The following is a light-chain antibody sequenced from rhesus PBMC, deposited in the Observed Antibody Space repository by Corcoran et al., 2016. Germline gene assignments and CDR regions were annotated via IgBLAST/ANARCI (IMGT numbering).Light chain of an antibody. V-gene: IGKV1S15*01. CDR1: QAISNH. J-gene: IGKJ1*01. Sequence: DIQMTQSPSSLSASVGDTVTITCRASQAISNHLAWYQQKPGKVLKALIYSVSTLQSGVPSRISGSGSGTDFTLTISSLEPEDFAPYYCQHGYGSPWTFGQGTKVEIK. CDR2: SVS. CDR3: QHGYGSPWT.